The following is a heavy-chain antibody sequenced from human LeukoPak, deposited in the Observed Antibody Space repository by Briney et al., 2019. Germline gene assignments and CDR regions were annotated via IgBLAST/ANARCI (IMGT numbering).Heavy chain of an antibody. Sequence: GGSLRLSCAASGFTFSTYSMNWVRQAPGKGLEWVSSISISSSNIYYADSVKGRFTISRDNAKNSLYLQMNSLRAEDTAVYYCARDLIAAAGTDYYYYGMDVWGKGTTVTVSS. D-gene: IGHD6-13*01. CDR2: ISISSSNI. CDR1: GFTFSTYS. J-gene: IGHJ6*04. CDR3: ARDLIAAAGTDYYYYGMDV. V-gene: IGHV3-21*01.